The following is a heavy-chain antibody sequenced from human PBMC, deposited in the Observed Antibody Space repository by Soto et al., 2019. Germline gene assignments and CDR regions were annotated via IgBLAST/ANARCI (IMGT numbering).Heavy chain of an antibody. J-gene: IGHJ4*02. D-gene: IGHD3-22*01. V-gene: IGHV3-49*03. CDR2: IRSKAYGGTT. CDR1: GFTFGDYA. CDR3: TRDSIDSSGYYYSGY. Sequence: SLRLSCTASGFTFGDYAMSWFRQAPGKGLEWVGFIRSKAYGGTTEYAASVKGRFTISRDDSKSIAYLQMNSLKTEDTAVYYCTRDSIDSSGYYYSGYWGQGTLVTVYS.